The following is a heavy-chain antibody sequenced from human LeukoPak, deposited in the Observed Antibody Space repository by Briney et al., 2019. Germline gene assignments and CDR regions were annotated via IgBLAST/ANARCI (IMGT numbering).Heavy chain of an antibody. CDR1: GGYITNNY. V-gene: IGHV4-59*08. CDR3: ARRYYDSSGYFNHFDY. Sequence: SETLSLTCTISGGYITNNYWSWIRQPPGKGLEWIGYIYYSGGTNYNPSLKSRVTISVDTSKNQFSLKLSSVTAADTAVYYCARRYYDSSGYFNHFDYWGQGTLVTVSS. D-gene: IGHD3-22*01. CDR2: IYYSGGT. J-gene: IGHJ4*02.